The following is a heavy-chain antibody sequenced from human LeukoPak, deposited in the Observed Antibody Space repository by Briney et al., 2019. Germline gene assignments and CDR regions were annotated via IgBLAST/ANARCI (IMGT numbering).Heavy chain of an antibody. D-gene: IGHD3-22*01. CDR1: GFIFRVYL. Sequence: GGSLTLSCAASGFIFRVYLVSWIRQAPGEGLEWVAYTNTAGNTIYYADSMKGRFTISRDNAKNSLYLQMNTLRAEDTAVYYCARATYDSSAVDAFDIWGQGTMVTVSP. CDR3: ARATYDSSAVDAFDI. V-gene: IGHV3-11*01. CDR2: TNTAGNTI. J-gene: IGHJ3*02.